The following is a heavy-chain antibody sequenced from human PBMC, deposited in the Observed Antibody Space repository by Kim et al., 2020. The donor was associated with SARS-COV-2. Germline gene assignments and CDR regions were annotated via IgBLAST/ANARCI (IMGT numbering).Heavy chain of an antibody. CDR2: IDNDGSTT. V-gene: IGHV3-74*01. CDR3: ARGPF. CDR1: GFTFSTYW. J-gene: IGHJ4*02. Sequence: GGSLRLSCAASGFTFSTYWMDWVRQAPGKGPVWVSRIDNDGSTTLYADSVKGRFTISRDNSKNTLILQMTSLRADDTGVYYCARGPFWGQGTLVTVSS.